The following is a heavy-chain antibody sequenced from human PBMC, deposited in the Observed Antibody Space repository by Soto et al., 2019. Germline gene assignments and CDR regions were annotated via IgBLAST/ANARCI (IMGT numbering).Heavy chain of an antibody. Sequence: QVQLVESGGGVVQPGRCLKVSCAASGFTFSSYGMHWVRQAPGKGLEWVAVIYYDGNNKYYIDSVKGRFTISRDNSKSTLYLEMNSLRTEDTAVYYCAKLRSSSWTQYAFDVWGHGTMVTVSS. CDR2: IYYDGNNK. CDR1: GFTFSSYG. CDR3: AKLRSSSWTQYAFDV. J-gene: IGHJ3*01. D-gene: IGHD6-13*01. V-gene: IGHV3-30*18.